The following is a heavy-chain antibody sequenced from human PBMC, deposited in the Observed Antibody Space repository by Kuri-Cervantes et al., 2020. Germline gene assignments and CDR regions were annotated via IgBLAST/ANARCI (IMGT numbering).Heavy chain of an antibody. D-gene: IGHD5-24*01. CDR2: VKQDGSEK. V-gene: IGHV3-7*01. CDR3: ARGDRGDGYNKKQYYFDY. Sequence: GESLKISCAASGFTFSSYWMSWVRQAPGKGLEWVANVKQDGSEKYYVDSVKGRFTISRDNSKNTLYLQMNSLRAEDTAVYYCARGDRGDGYNKKQYYFDYWGQGTLVTVSS. CDR1: GFTFSSYW. J-gene: IGHJ4*02.